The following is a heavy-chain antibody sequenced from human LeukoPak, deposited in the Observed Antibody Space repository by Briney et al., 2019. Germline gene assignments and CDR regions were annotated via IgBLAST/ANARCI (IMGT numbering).Heavy chain of an antibody. J-gene: IGHJ5*02. CDR2: IYMTGST. D-gene: IGHD3-10*01. CDR3: ARVALFGSGSYYGFDP. Sequence: SETLSLTCTVSGGSIGGHYWSWIRQPAGKGLEWIGRIYMTGSTNYNPSLKSRVTMSVDMSKNQFSLKLSSVTAADTAVYFCARVALFGSGSYYGFDPWGQGTLVTVSS. CDR1: GGSIGGHY. V-gene: IGHV4-4*07.